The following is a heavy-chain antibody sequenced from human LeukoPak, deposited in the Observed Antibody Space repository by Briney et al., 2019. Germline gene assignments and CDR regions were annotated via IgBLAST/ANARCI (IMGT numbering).Heavy chain of an antibody. CDR1: GYSISSGYY. J-gene: IGHJ3*02. CDR2: IYHSGST. CDR3: AREWAPRGDDAFDI. Sequence: SETLSLTCTVSGYSISSGYYWGWIRQPPGKGLEWIGSIYHSGSTYYNPSLKSRVTISVDTSKNQFSLKLSSVTAADTAVYYCAREWAPRGDDAFDIWGQGTMVTVSS. D-gene: IGHD3-16*01. V-gene: IGHV4-38-2*02.